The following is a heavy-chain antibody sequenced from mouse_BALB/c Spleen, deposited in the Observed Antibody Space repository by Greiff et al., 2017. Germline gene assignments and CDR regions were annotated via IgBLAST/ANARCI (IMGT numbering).Heavy chain of an antibody. J-gene: IGHJ2*01. CDR1: GYAFTNYW. D-gene: IGHD1-1*01. V-gene: IGHV1-63*01. CDR3: ARDYGSSFDY. CDR2: IYPGSGNT. Sequence: QVQLQQSGAELVRPGTSVKISCKASGYAFTNYWLGWVKQRPGHGLEWIGDIYPGSGNTYYNEKFKGKATLTADKSSSTAYMQLSSLTSEDSAFYFCARDYGSSFDYWGQGTTLTVSS.